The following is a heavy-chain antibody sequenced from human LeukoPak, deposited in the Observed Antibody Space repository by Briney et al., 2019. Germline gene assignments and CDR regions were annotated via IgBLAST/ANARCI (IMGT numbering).Heavy chain of an antibody. CDR3: LRDRVAVTAADSFDY. CDR2: IDSDGSST. CDR1: GFTFSSYW. J-gene: IGHJ4*02. V-gene: IGHV3-74*01. D-gene: IGHD2-21*02. Sequence: GGSLRLSCAASGFTFSSYWMQWVRQTPGKGLVWVSRIDSDGSSTRYADSVKGRFTISRDNAKNTLYLQMNSLRVEDTAVYYCLRDRVAVTAADSFDYWGQGTLVTVSS.